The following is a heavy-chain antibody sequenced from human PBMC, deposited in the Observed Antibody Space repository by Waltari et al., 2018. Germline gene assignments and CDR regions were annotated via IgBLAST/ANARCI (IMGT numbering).Heavy chain of an antibody. CDR1: GFTFSSYS. D-gene: IGHD6-13*01. Sequence: EVQLVESGGGLVKPGGSLRLYCAASGFTFSSYSMNWVRQAPGKGLEWVSSISSSSSYIYYADSVKCRFTISRDNAKNSLYLQMNSLRAEDTAVYYCARDFRIAAATSQLRDYWGQGTLVTVSS. V-gene: IGHV3-21*01. CDR2: ISSSSSYI. J-gene: IGHJ4*02. CDR3: ARDFRIAAATSQLRDY.